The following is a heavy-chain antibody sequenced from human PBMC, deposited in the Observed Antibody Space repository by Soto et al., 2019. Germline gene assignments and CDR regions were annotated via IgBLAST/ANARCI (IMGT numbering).Heavy chain of an antibody. Sequence: QVHLQQWGAGLLKPSETLSLTCGVYGGSFGTSYWAWIRHSPEKGLGWIGEINHNGDSNYNPSLKMPVTISLDMSENQFSLKLTPVAAADTAVYYCARVTRFPDAFDIWGQGTPVIVSS. CDR1: GGSFGTSY. CDR2: INHNGDS. J-gene: IGHJ3*02. V-gene: IGHV4-34*01. CDR3: ARVTRFPDAFDI.